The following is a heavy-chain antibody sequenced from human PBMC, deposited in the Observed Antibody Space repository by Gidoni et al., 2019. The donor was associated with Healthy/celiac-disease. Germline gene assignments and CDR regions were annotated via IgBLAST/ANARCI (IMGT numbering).Heavy chain of an antibody. V-gene: IGHV4-31*03. D-gene: IGHD2-2*01. J-gene: IGHJ6*02. CDR2: IYYSGST. Sequence: QVQLQESGPGLVKPSQTLSLTCTVSGGSISSGGYYWSWIRQHPGKGLEWIGYIYYSGSTYYNPSLKSRVTISVDTSKNQFSLKLSSVTAADTAVYYCARGRGYCSSTSCYDYYYGMDVWGQGTTVTVSS. CDR3: ARGRGYCSSTSCYDYYYGMDV. CDR1: GGSISSGGYY.